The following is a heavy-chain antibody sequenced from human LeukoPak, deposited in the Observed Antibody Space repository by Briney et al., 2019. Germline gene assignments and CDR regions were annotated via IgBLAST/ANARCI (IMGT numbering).Heavy chain of an antibody. CDR3: AKDYGSGSYYNWLDP. J-gene: IGHJ5*02. CDR2: IWYDGSNK. D-gene: IGHD3-10*01. V-gene: IGHV3-33*06. CDR1: GFTFSSYG. Sequence: GRSLRLSCAASGFTFSSYGMHWVRQAPGKGLEWVAVIWYDGSNKYYADSVKGRFTISRDNSKNTLYLQMNSLRAEDTAVYYCAKDYGSGSYYNWLDPWGQGTLVTVSS.